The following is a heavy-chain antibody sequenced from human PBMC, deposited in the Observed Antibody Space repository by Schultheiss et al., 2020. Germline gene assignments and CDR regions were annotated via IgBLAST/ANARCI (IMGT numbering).Heavy chain of an antibody. J-gene: IGHJ4*02. D-gene: IGHD1-26*01. Sequence: SETLSLTCTVSGGSVSSGSYYWSWIRQPPGKGLEWIGYIYYSGSTNYNPSLKSRVTISVDTSKNQFSLKLSSVTAADTAVYYCAREGPRLYSGSYYSFDYWGQGTLVTVSS. CDR1: GGSVSSGSYY. V-gene: IGHV4-61*01. CDR3: AREGPRLYSGSYYSFDY. CDR2: IYYSGST.